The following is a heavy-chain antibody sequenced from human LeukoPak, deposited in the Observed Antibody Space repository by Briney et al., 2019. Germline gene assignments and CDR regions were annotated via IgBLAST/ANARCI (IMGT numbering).Heavy chain of an antibody. CDR1: GFTFSSYE. V-gene: IGHV3-48*03. J-gene: IGHJ6*02. Sequence: GSLRLSCAASGFTFSSYEMNWVRQAPGKGVEWVSYISSSGSTIYYADSVKGRFTISRDNAKNSLYLQMNSLRAEDTAVYYCARYDYYYYGMDVWGQGTTVTVSS. CDR2: ISSSGSTI. CDR3: ARYDYYYYGMDV.